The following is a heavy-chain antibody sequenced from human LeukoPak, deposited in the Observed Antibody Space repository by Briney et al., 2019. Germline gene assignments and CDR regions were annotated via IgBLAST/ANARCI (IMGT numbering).Heavy chain of an antibody. CDR3: AGLTEITMVRGVIRALFDY. Sequence: GPTLVKPTQTLTLTCTFSGFSLSTTGVRVGWIRQPPGNALEWLALIYWDDGNSYSPSLKSRLTITKDTSKNQVVLTMTNMDPVDTATYYCAGLTEITMVRGVIRALFDYWGQGTLVTVSS. V-gene: IGHV2-5*02. D-gene: IGHD3-10*01. CDR1: GFSLSTTGVR. CDR2: IYWDDGN. J-gene: IGHJ4*02.